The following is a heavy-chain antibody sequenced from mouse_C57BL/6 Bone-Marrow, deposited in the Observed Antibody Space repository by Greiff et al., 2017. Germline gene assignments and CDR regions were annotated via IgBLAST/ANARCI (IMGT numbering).Heavy chain of an antibody. D-gene: IGHD2-12*01. CDR3: ARGLRQGLAY. J-gene: IGHJ3*01. V-gene: IGHV3-6*01. CDR1: GYSITSGYY. Sequence: EVQLQQSGPGLVKPSQSLSLTCSVTGYSITSGYYWNWIRQFPGNKLEWMGYISYDGSNNYNPSLKNRISITRDTSKNQFFLKLNSVTTEDTATYYCARGLRQGLAYWGQGTLVTVSA. CDR2: ISYDGSN.